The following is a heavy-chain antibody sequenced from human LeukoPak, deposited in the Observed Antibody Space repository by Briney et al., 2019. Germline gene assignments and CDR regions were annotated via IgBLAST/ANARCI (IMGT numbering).Heavy chain of an antibody. Sequence: GRSLRLSCAASGFMFSRYWMSWVRQAPGKGLEWVANIHQDGGEKYYVDSVKGRFTISRDNTKNSMFLQMNSLRAEDTAVYYCFAPFDYWGQGTLVTVSS. CDR3: FAPFDY. J-gene: IGHJ4*02. V-gene: IGHV3-7*01. CDR1: GFMFSRYW. CDR2: IHQDGGEK.